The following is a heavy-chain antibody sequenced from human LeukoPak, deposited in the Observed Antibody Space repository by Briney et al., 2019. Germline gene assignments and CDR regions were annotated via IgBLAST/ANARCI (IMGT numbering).Heavy chain of an antibody. Sequence: SETLSLTCTVSGGSISSYYWSWIRQPAGKGLEWIGRIYTSGSTNYNPSLKSRVTMSVDTPKNQFSLKLSSVTAADTAVYYCARGGAAGDAFDIWGQGTMVTVSS. D-gene: IGHD6-13*01. CDR1: GGSISSYY. V-gene: IGHV4-4*07. CDR3: ARGGAAGDAFDI. J-gene: IGHJ3*02. CDR2: IYTSGST.